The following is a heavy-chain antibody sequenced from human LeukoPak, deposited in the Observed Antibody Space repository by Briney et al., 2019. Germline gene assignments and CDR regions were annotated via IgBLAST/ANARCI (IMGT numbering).Heavy chain of an antibody. CDR1: GGSISSSSYY. D-gene: IGHD6-19*01. CDR3: ATDRSSGWYWGIDY. CDR2: IYHSGST. V-gene: IGHV4-39*07. J-gene: IGHJ4*02. Sequence: PSETLSLTCTVSGGSISSSSYYWGWIRQPPGTGLEWIGSIYHSGSTYYNPSLKSRVTISVDTSKNQFSLKLSSVTAADTAVYYCATDRSSGWYWGIDYWGQGTLVTVSS.